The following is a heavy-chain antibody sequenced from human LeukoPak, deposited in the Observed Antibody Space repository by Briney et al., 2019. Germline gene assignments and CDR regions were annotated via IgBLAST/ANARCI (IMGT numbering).Heavy chain of an antibody. CDR1: GFTFDDYA. CDR3: AKGATPWGFGENFDY. V-gene: IGHV3-43*02. D-gene: IGHD3-10*01. Sequence: HPGGSLRLSCAASGFTFDDYAMHWVRQAPGKGLEWVSLISGDGGSTYYADSVKGRFTISRDNSKNSLYLQMNSLRTEDTALYYCAKGATPWGFGENFDYWGQGTLVTVFS. J-gene: IGHJ4*02. CDR2: ISGDGGST.